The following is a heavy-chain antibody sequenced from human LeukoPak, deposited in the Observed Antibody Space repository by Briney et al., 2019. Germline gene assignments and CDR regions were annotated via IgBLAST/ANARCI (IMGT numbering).Heavy chain of an antibody. CDR1: GYTFTSCD. J-gene: IGHJ4*02. Sequence: GSVKDSCKASGYTFTSCDMNWVRQGTGQGLEWMGWMNPNSGNTGYAQKFQGRVTMTRNTSISTAYMELSSLRSEDTAVYYCVRSLIDYWGQGTLVTVSS. CDR2: MNPNSGNT. V-gene: IGHV1-8*01. CDR3: VRSLIDY. D-gene: IGHD3-16*01.